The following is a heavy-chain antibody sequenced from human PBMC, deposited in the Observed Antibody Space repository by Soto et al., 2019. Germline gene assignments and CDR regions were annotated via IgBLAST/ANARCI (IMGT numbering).Heavy chain of an antibody. J-gene: IGHJ6*02. Sequence: SGPTLVNPTQTLTLTFTFSGFSLSTSGMCVSWIRQPPGKALEWLALIDWDDDKYYSTSLKTRLTISKDTSKNQVVLTMTNMDPVDTATYYYARMGMATSSYPDYGMDVWGQGTTVTVSS. CDR3: ARMGMATSSYPDYGMDV. D-gene: IGHD5-12*01. V-gene: IGHV2-70*01. CDR2: IDWDDDK. CDR1: GFSLSTSGMC.